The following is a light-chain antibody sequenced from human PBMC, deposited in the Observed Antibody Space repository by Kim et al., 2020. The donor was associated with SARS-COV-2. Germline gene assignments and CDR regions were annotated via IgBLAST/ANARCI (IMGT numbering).Light chain of an antibody. J-gene: IGKJ4*01. V-gene: IGKV1-17*01. CDR1: QVIRNG. Sequence: DIQMTQSPSSLSASVGDRITITCRASQVIRNGLGWYQQKPGKAPKRLMFASSMQGGVPSRFSGSGSGTEFTLSINSLQPEDFATYYCLQHDSYPLTFGGGTKVDIK. CDR2: ASS. CDR3: LQHDSYPLT.